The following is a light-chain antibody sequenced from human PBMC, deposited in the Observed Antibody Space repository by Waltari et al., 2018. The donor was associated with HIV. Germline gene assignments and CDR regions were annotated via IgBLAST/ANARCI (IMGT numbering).Light chain of an antibody. CDR2: DVT. CDR1: SSDIGGYDH. CDR3: SSYTSSSTYV. V-gene: IGLV2-14*01. J-gene: IGLJ1*01. Sequence: QSALTQPASVSGSPGQSITISCTGTSSDIGGYDHVPWYQQHPGKVPKLILYDVTIRPSGVSYRFSGAQSGNTASLTISELQAEDEADYYCSSYTSSSTYVFGTGTKVTVL.